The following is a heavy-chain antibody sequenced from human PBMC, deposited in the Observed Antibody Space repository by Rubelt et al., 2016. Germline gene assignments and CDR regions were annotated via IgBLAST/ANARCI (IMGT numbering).Heavy chain of an antibody. CDR3: ARIAVAGTGFDY. V-gene: IGHV2-70*01. CDR1: GFSLSTSGMC. J-gene: IGHJ4*02. D-gene: IGHD6-19*01. CDR2: IDWDDDK. Sequence: QVTLRESGPALVKPTQTLTLTCTFSGFSLSTSGMCVSWIRQPPGQALEWLALIDWDDDKYYSTPLKTRLTISKDTSKNQVVLTMTNMDPVDTATYYCARIAVAGTGFDYWGQGTLVTVSS.